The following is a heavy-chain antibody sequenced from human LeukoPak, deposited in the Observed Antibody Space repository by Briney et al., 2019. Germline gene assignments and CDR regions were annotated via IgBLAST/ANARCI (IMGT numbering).Heavy chain of an antibody. D-gene: IGHD3-3*01. Sequence: TSETLSLTCTVSGASISSSYWSWIRQPPGMGLEWIGYIYYSGSTSYDPSLKSRVTISSDTSKNQFSLKVTSVTAADTAVYYCARVEDYDFWSGSGNWFDPWGQGTLVTVSS. V-gene: IGHV4-59*08. J-gene: IGHJ5*02. CDR3: ARVEDYDFWSGSGNWFDP. CDR2: IYYSGST. CDR1: GASISSSY.